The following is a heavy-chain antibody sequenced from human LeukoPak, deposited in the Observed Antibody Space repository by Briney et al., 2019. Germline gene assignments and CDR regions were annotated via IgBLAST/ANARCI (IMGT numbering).Heavy chain of an antibody. V-gene: IGHV1-18*01. CDR1: GYTFTRYG. Sequence: GASLKVSRKASGYTFTRYGISWVRQAPGQGLEWMGWISAYNGNTNYAQKLQGRVTMTTGTFTSTAYMELRSLRSDYTAVCYCGRDGGEEQQLPDYWGEGTLVTVSS. J-gene: IGHJ4*02. CDR3: GRDGGEEQQLPDY. D-gene: IGHD6-13*01. CDR2: ISAYNGNT.